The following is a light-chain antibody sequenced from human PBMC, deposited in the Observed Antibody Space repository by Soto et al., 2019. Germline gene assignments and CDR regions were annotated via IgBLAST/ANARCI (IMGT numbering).Light chain of an antibody. CDR2: VGTGGIVG. Sequence: QLVLTQPPSASASLGASVTLTCTLSSGYSNYKVDWYQQRPGKGPRFVMRVGTGGIVGSKGDGIPDRFSVLGSGLNRYLTIKNIQEEDESDYHCGADHGSGSNFDVVFSGGTKLTVL. CDR3: GADHGSGSNFDVV. J-gene: IGLJ2*01. CDR1: SGYSNYK. V-gene: IGLV9-49*01.